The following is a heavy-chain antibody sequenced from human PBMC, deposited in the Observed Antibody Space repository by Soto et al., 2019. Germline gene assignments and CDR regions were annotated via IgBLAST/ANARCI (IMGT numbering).Heavy chain of an antibody. CDR3: ARELFSATGPWFDP. V-gene: IGHV3-21*01. J-gene: IGHJ5*02. CDR2: VSGSSSYI. D-gene: IGHD3-10*01. CDR1: GFNFSSYS. Sequence: EVQLVESGGGLVKPGGSLRLSCAASGFNFSSYSMNWVRQAPGKGLEWVSSVSGSSSYIYYADSVKGRFTISRDNAKNSLYLQMNRLRAEDTAVYYCARELFSATGPWFDPWGPGTLVTVSS.